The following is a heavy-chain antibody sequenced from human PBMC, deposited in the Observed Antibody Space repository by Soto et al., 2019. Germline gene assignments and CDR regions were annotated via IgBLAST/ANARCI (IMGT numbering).Heavy chain of an antibody. Sequence: GESLKISCKGSGYTFTTYWIGWVRQVPGKGLEWMGIVYPGDSDTRYSPSFQGQVTVSADKSINTAYLQWSSLKASDTAMYYCVRLNPAMVNYFYGMGGWGQGTTVTVSS. CDR1: GYTFTTYW. J-gene: IGHJ6*02. CDR3: VRLNPAMVNYFYGMGG. CDR2: VYPGDSDT. D-gene: IGHD5-18*01. V-gene: IGHV5-51*01.